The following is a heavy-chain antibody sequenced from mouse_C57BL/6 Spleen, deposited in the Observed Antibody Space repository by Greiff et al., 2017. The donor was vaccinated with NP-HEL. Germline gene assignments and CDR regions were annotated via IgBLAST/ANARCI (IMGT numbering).Heavy chain of an antibody. V-gene: IGHV2-6-1*01. J-gene: IGHJ1*03. CDR3: ARHGGYGSSYGYFDV. Sequence: VKLEESGPGLVAPSQSLSITCTVSGFSLTSYGVHWVRQPPGKGLEWLVVIWSDGSTTYNSALKSRLSISKDNSKSQVFLKMNSLQTDDTAMYYCARHGGYGSSYGYFDVWGTGTTVTVSS. D-gene: IGHD1-1*01. CDR2: IWSDGST. CDR1: GFSLTSYG.